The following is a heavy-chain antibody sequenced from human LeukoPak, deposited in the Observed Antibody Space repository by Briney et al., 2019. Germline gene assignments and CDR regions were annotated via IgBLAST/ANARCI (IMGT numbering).Heavy chain of an antibody. CDR1: GYTCTSYG. D-gene: IGHD3-22*01. J-gene: IGHJ4*02. Sequence: ASVKVSCKASGYTCTSYGISWVRQAPGQGLEWMGWINPNSGGTNYAQKFQGRVTMTRDTSISTAYMELSRLRSDDTAVYYCASSDSSGYYYEDPFDYWGQGTLVTVSS. CDR3: ASSDSSGYYYEDPFDY. V-gene: IGHV1-2*02. CDR2: INPNSGGT.